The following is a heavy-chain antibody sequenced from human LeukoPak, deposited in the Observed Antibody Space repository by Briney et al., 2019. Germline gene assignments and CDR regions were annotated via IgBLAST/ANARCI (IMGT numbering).Heavy chain of an antibody. CDR2: IYWDNDR. CDR3: APGGGGYNWNDAWFDP. CDR1: GFSLSTSGVG. V-gene: IGHV2-5*02. J-gene: IGHJ5*02. Sequence: FSGFSLSTSGVGVGWIRQPPGKALERLALIYWDNDRRYNPSLRGRLTITKDTSKNQVVLTMTKMGPWGKGTYYLAPGGGGYNWNDAWFDPWGPGILVTASA. D-gene: IGHD1-20*01.